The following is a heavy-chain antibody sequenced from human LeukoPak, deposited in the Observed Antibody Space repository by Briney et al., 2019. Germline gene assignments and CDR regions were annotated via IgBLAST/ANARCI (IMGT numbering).Heavy chain of an antibody. J-gene: IGHJ4*02. D-gene: IGHD6-19*01. CDR1: GFTFSRYW. CDR2: INSDGSST. V-gene: IGHV3-74*01. CDR3: ARDVGSGWYHFDN. Sequence: GGSLRLSCAASGFTFSRYWMHWVRQAPGKGLVWVSRINSDGSSTTYADSVKGRFTISRDNAENTLYLQMNSLTVEDTAVYYCARDVGSGWYHFDNWGQGTLVTVSS.